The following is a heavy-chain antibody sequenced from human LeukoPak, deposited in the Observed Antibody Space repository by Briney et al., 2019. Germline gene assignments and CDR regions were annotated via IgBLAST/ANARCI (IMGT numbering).Heavy chain of an antibody. D-gene: IGHD3-3*01. CDR1: GGSISSYY. V-gene: IGHV4-4*07. J-gene: IGHJ4*02. CDR3: ARSGITIFGVVSYFDY. Sequence: SETLSLTCTVSGGSISSYYWSWIRQPAGKGLEWIGRIYTSGSTNYNPSLKSRVTISEDRSKNQFSLKLSSVTAADTAVYYCARSGITIFGVVSYFDYWGQGTLVTVSS. CDR2: IYTSGST.